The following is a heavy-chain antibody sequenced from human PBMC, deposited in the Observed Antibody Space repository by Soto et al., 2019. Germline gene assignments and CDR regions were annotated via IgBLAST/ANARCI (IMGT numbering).Heavy chain of an antibody. CDR2: ISYDGSNK. V-gene: IGHV3-30*18. D-gene: IGHD6-19*01. Sequence: QVQLVESGGGVVQPGRSLRLSCAASGFTFSSYGMHWVRQAPGKGLEWVAVISYDGSNKYYADSVKGRFTISRDNSKNTLYLHMNSLRAEDTAAYYCAKDHHGGCSSGCRGGDYCGQGTLVTVSS. CDR3: AKDHHGGCSSGCRGGDY. J-gene: IGHJ4*02. CDR1: GFTFSSYG.